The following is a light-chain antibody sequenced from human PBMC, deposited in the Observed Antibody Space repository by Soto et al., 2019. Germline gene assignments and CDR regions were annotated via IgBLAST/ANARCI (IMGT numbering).Light chain of an antibody. CDR3: SSYTSSRTDV. CDR2: EVS. CDR1: SSDVGTYDY. V-gene: IGLV2-14*01. J-gene: IGLJ1*01. Sequence: QSALTQPASVSGSPGQSITISCTGTSSDVGTYDYVSWYQEHPGKAPKLMISEVSNRPSGVSNRFSGSKSGNTASLTISGLQAEDEADYYCSSYTSSRTDVFGTGTKVTVL.